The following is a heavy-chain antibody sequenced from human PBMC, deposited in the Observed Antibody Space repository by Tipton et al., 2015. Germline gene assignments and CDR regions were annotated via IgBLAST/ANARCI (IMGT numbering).Heavy chain of an antibody. V-gene: IGHV4-59*12. J-gene: IGHJ4*02. Sequence: TLSLTCTVSGGSISSYYWSWFRQPPGKGLEWIGYIYYSGITYYNPSLTSRVTISVDTSKNQFSLKLTSVTAADTAVYYCARGAGNSSTWDFDYWGQGSLVTVSS. CDR2: IYYSGIT. CDR1: GGSISSYY. D-gene: IGHD6-13*01. CDR3: ARGAGNSSTWDFDY.